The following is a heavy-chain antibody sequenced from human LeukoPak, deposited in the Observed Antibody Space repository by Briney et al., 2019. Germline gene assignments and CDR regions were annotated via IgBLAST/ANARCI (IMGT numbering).Heavy chain of an antibody. CDR3: ARHDGGSYGNWFDP. CDR2: IYPSGTT. V-gene: IGHV4-4*07. Sequence: PSETLSLTCSVSGGSVSSYYWSWIRQPAGKGLEWIGRIYPSGTTHYNPSLKSRVTMSVDTSKNQFSLKLTSVTAADTAVYYCARHDGGSYGNWFDPWGQGTLVTVSS. D-gene: IGHD1-26*01. CDR1: GGSVSSYY. J-gene: IGHJ5*02.